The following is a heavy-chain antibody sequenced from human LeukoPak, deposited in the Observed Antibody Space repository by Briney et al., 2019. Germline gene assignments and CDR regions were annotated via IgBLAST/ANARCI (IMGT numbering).Heavy chain of an antibody. CDR3: AKTYYDILTGYRGPYSMDV. Sequence: PSETLSLTCTVSGGSISSYYWSWIRQPPGKGLEWIGYIYYSGSTNYNPSLKSRVTISVDTSKNQFSLKLSSVTAADTAVDYCAKTYYDILTGYRGPYSMDVWGKGTTVTVSS. D-gene: IGHD3-9*01. V-gene: IGHV4-59*01. J-gene: IGHJ6*03. CDR2: IYYSGST. CDR1: GGSISSYY.